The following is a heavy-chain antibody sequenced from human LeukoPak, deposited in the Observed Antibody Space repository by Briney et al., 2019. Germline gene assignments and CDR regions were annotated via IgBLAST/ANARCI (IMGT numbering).Heavy chain of an antibody. CDR3: QLATDC. V-gene: IGHV3-23*01. CDR2: ISGNGNT. J-gene: IGHJ4*02. CDR1: GFDFSNHP. D-gene: IGHD6-6*01. Sequence: GGSLRLSCAASGFDFSNHPMSWVRQASGKGLEWLSTISGNGNTYYADSVKGRFTTSRDNSKNMLSVQMNSLTAGDTATYYCQLATDCWGQGTLVTVSS.